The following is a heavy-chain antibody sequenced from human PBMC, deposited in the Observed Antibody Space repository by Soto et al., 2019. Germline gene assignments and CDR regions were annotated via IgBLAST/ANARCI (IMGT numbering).Heavy chain of an antibody. CDR3: ATCQLGEYYYAMDI. CDR1: GDSITHYKW. D-gene: IGHD7-27*01. CDR2: IYDSGNT. V-gene: IGHV4-4*02. J-gene: IGHJ6*02. Sequence: SETLSLTCGVSGDSITHYKWWTWVRQTPGKGLAWIGEIYDSGNTRYNPSLKSRVTISKDTSKNELSLKLNSVTVADTAVYYCATCQLGEYYYAMDIWGQGTTVTVSS.